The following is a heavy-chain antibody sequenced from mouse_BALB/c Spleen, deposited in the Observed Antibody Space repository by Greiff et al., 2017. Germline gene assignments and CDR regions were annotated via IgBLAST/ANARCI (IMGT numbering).Heavy chain of an antibody. CDR3: ARTPYYYGSSFAMDY. D-gene: IGHD1-1*01. CDR1: GFTFSSFG. J-gene: IGHJ4*01. Sequence: EVMLVESGGGLVQPGGSRKLSCAASGFTFSSFGMHWVRQAPEKGLEWVAYISSGSSTIYYADTVKGRFTISRDNPKNTLFLQMTSLRSEDTAMYYCARTPYYYGSSFAMDYWGQGTSVTVSS. V-gene: IGHV5-17*02. CDR2: ISSGSSTI.